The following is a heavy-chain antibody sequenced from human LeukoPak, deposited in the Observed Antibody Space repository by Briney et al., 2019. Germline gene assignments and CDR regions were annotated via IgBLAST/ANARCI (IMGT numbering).Heavy chain of an antibody. CDR3: ARDPYSSGWYFDY. V-gene: IGHV4-39*07. J-gene: IGHJ4*02. Sequence: SEPLSLTCTVSGGSISSSSYYWGWIRQPPGKGLEWIGSIYYSGNTYYNPSLKSRVTISVDTSKNQFSLKPSSVTAADTAVYYCARDPYSSGWYFDYWGQGTLVTVSS. D-gene: IGHD6-19*01. CDR1: GGSISSSSYY. CDR2: IYYSGNT.